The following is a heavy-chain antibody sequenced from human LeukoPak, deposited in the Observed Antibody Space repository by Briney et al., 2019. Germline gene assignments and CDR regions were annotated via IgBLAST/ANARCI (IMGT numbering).Heavy chain of an antibody. Sequence: WGSLRLSCAASGFTFSSYAMHWVRQAPGKGLEWVAVISYDGSNKYYADSVKGRFTISRDNSKNTLYLQMNSLRAEDTAVYYCARLVAVAGTHYYYYGMDVWGQGTTVTVSS. CDR1: GFTFSSYA. V-gene: IGHV3-30-3*01. CDR2: ISYDGSNK. CDR3: ARLVAVAGTHYYYYGMDV. J-gene: IGHJ6*02. D-gene: IGHD6-19*01.